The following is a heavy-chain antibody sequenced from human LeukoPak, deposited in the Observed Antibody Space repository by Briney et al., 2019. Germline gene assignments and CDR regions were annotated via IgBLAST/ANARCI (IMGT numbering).Heavy chain of an antibody. V-gene: IGHV4-4*07. D-gene: IGHD1-26*01. CDR3: ARVGLVGADAFDI. Sequence: SETLSLTCTVSGGSISSYYWGWIRQPAGKGLEWIGRIYTSGSTNYNPSLKSRVTMSVDTSKNQFSLKLSSVTAADTAVYYCARVGLVGADAFDIWGQGTMVTVSS. CDR1: GGSISSYY. CDR2: IYTSGST. J-gene: IGHJ3*02.